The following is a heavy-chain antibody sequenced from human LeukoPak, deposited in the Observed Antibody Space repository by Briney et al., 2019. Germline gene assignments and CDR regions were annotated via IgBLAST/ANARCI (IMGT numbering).Heavy chain of an antibody. CDR1: GFTFSSYW. J-gene: IGHJ4*02. D-gene: IGHD1-26*01. CDR2: IKQDGSEK. CDR3: ARPSLNSGSYFDY. Sequence: GGSLRLSCAAPGFTFSSYWMSWVRQAPGKGLEWVANIKQDGSEKYYVDSVKGRFTISRDNARNSLYLQMNSLRAEDTAVYYCARPSLNSGSYFDYWGQGILVTVS. V-gene: IGHV3-7*01.